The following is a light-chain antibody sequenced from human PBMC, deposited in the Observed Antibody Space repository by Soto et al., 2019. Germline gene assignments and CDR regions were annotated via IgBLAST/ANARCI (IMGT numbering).Light chain of an antibody. V-gene: IGKV3-20*01. CDR2: GAS. Sequence: IVLTQSPGTLSLSPGERATLSCRASQSVSSSYLAWYQQKPGQAPRLLIYGASSRATGIPDRFSGSGSGTDVTRTISRLEPEDFAVYYCQQYGSSPYTCGQGTKLEIK. CDR1: QSVSSSY. CDR3: QQYGSSPYT. J-gene: IGKJ2*01.